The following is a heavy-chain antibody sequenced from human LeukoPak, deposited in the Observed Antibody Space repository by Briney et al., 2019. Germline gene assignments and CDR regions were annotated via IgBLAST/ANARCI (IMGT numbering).Heavy chain of an antibody. J-gene: IGHJ6*02. CDR1: GFTFSSYS. Sequence: GGSLRLSCAASGFTFSSYSMNWVRQAPGKGLEWVSSISSSSSYIYYADSVKGRFTISRDNAKNSLYLQMNSLRAEDTAVYYCARIFMVRGVIISYGMDVWGQGTTVTVSS. CDR2: ISSSSSYI. V-gene: IGHV3-21*01. D-gene: IGHD3-10*01. CDR3: ARIFMVRGVIISYGMDV.